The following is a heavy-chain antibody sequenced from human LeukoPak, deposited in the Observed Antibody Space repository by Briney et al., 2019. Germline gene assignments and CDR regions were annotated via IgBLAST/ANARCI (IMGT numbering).Heavy chain of an antibody. CDR1: GGSISSSSYY. D-gene: IGHD4/OR15-4a*01. Sequence: SETLSLTCTVSGGSISSSSYYWGWIRQPPGKGLEWIGSIYYSGSTYYNPSLKSRVTISVDTSENQFSLKLSSVTAADTAVYYCARDSLTGWFDPWGQGTLVTVSS. CDR3: ARDSLTGWFDP. V-gene: IGHV4-39*07. J-gene: IGHJ5*02. CDR2: IYYSGST.